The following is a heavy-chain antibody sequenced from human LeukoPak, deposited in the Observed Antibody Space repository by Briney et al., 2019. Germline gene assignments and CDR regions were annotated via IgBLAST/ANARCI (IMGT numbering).Heavy chain of an antibody. Sequence: ASVKVSCKTSGYTFDIFGISWVRQPPGQGLEWLGWISTYNGNTNYTQNLQGRITVTADASSTTVYMELRSLTYEDTAVYYCAREKGRGYFDYWGQGTLVTVSS. CDR1: GYTFDIFG. CDR3: AREKGRGYFDY. J-gene: IGHJ4*02. V-gene: IGHV1-18*01. CDR2: ISTYNGNT. D-gene: IGHD3-10*01.